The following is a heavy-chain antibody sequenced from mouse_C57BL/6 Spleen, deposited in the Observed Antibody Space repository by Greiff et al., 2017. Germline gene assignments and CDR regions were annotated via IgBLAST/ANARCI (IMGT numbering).Heavy chain of an antibody. CDR2: IYPGDGDT. V-gene: IGHV1-80*01. D-gene: IGHD1-1*01. CDR3: APNYYGSSGPDY. Sequence: QVQLKQSGAELVKPGASVKISCKASGYAFSSYWMNWVKQRPGKGLEWIGQIYPGDGDTNYNGKFKGKATLTADKSSSTAYMQLSSLTSEDSAVYFCAPNYYGSSGPDYWGQGTTLTVSS. J-gene: IGHJ2*01. CDR1: GYAFSSYW.